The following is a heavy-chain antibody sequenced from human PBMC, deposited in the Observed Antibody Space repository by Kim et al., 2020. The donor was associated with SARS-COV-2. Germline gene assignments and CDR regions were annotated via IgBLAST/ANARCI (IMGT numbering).Heavy chain of an antibody. D-gene: IGHD3-10*01. CDR1: GGSTGRYF. J-gene: IGHJ4*02. CDR3: ARDSGSSGNSYYFDS. CDR2: ISYGGST. Sequence: SETLSLTCSISGGSTGRYFWTWIRQPPGKGPEWIGHISYGGSTNSNPALKSRVTISVDASKNQISLKMTAVTAEDTAVYYCARDSGSSGNSYYFDSWGQG. V-gene: IGHV4-59*01.